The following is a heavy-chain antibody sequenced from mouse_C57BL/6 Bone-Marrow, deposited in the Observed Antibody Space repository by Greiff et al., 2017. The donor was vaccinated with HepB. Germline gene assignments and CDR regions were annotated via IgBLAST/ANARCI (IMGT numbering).Heavy chain of an antibody. J-gene: IGHJ3*01. CDR3: ASGSYSAWFAY. CDR2: IDPSDSYT. CDR1: GYTFTSYW. Sequence: QVQLQQPGAELVMPGASVKLSCKASGYTFTSYWMHWVKQRPGQGLEWIGEIDPSDSYTNYNQKLKGKSTLTVDKSSSTAYMQISSLTSEDSAVYSCASGSYSAWFAYWGQGTLVTVSA. V-gene: IGHV1-69*01. D-gene: IGHD2-10*01.